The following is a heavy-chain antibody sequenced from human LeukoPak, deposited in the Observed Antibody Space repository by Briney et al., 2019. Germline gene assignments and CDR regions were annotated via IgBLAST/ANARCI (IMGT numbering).Heavy chain of an antibody. J-gene: IGHJ3*01. CDR3: ARVEGRFCSGTCYPDAFDV. V-gene: IGHV3-21*01. CDR2: ISSTSLYI. Sequence: PGGSLRLSCAASGFDFSDSSMNWVRQAPGKGLEWVTSISSTSLYIFYADSVKGRFSVSRDNAKKSLYLQMNNLRAEDTAVYYCARVEGRFCSGTCYPDAFDVWGQGTMVTAYS. D-gene: IGHD2-15*01. CDR1: GFDFSDSS.